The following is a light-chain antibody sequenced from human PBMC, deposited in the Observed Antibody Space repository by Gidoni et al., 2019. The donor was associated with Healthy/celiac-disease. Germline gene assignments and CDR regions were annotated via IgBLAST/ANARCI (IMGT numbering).Light chain of an antibody. CDR1: QSVLYSSNNKNY. CDR3: QQYYSTLRT. J-gene: IGKJ2*01. CDR2: WAS. Sequence: DIVMTQSPDSLAVSLGERATIKCKSSQSVLYSSNNKNYLAWYQQKPGQPPKLLIYWASTRESGVPDRFSGSGSGTDFTLTISSLQAEDVAVYYCQQYYSTLRTFGQGTKLEIK. V-gene: IGKV4-1*01.